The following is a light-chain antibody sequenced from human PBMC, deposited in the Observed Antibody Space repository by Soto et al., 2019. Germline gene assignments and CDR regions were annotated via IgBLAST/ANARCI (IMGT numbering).Light chain of an antibody. Sequence: QSALTQPASVSGSPGQSITISCTGTSSDVGAYNHVSWFQHHPGKAPKLIIYDVSNRPSGVSNRFSGSKSGSTASLTISGLQAEDEADYYCNSYTTSSTWMFGGGTQLTVL. V-gene: IGLV2-14*03. CDR1: SSDVGAYNH. J-gene: IGLJ3*02. CDR3: NSYTTSSTWM. CDR2: DVS.